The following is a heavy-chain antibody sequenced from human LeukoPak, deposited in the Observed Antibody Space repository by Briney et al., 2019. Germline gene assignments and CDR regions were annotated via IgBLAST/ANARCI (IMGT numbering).Heavy chain of an antibody. V-gene: IGHV3-30*18. CDR2: TSYGGSKK. CDR1: GFTFSSYG. CDR3: AKPYYYGSGTPSYFDY. D-gene: IGHD3-10*01. Sequence: PGGSLRLSCAASGFTFSSYGMHWVRQAPGKGLEWVAVTSYGGSKKFYADSVKGRFTISRDNSMNTLYLQMNSLRAEDTAVYYCAKPYYYGSGTPSYFDYWGQGTLVTVSS. J-gene: IGHJ4*02.